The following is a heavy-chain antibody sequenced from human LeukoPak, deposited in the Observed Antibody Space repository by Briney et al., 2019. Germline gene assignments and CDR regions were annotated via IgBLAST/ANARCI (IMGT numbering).Heavy chain of an antibody. D-gene: IGHD2-2*01. CDR3: ARGRPAATPMDY. V-gene: IGHV4-38-2*01. CDR2: IYHSGRT. CDR1: GLTFSNAW. Sequence: GSLRLSCAASGLTFSNAWMSWVRQAPGKGLEWIGSIYHSGRTFYNPSLKSRVTISVDTSKNQFSLRLRSVTAADTAVYYCARGRPAATPMDYWGQGMLVTVSS. J-gene: IGHJ4*02.